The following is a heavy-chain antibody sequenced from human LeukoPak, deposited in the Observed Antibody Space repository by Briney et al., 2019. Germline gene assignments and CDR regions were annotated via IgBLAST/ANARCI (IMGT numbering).Heavy chain of an antibody. Sequence: PGGSLRLSCAASGFTFSSYSTNWVRQAPGKGLEWVSSISSSSSYIYYADSVKGRFTISRDNAKNSLYLQMNSLRAEDTAVYYCAKEILGLQTTGFDYWGQGTLVTVSS. V-gene: IGHV3-21*01. J-gene: IGHJ4*02. D-gene: IGHD4-17*01. CDR2: ISSSSSYI. CDR3: AKEILGLQTTGFDY. CDR1: GFTFSSYS.